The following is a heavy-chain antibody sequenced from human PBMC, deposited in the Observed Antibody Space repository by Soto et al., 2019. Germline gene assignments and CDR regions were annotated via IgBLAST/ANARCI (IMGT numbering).Heavy chain of an antibody. CDR3: ARFTWGMNDSNGIDV. CDR2: INPQTAAT. Sequence: QVQLVQSGAEVKKSGSSVKVSCKPSGYSFSDYFIQWVRLAPGQGLEWVAWINPQTAATNYAKKFQGRVSLTWDTSSTSTYMELTRLRPDDTAVYYCARFTWGMNDSNGIDVCGQGTTVIVSS. D-gene: IGHD1-26*01. V-gene: IGHV1-2*02. J-gene: IGHJ6*02. CDR1: GYSFSDYF.